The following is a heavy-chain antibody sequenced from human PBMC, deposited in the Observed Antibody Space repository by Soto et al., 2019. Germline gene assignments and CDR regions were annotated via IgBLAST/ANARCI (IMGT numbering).Heavy chain of an antibody. CDR3: ARETHRYYDFWSGYYDYFDY. CDR2: ISAYNGNT. CDR1: GYTFTSYG. V-gene: IGHV1-18*01. J-gene: IGHJ4*02. D-gene: IGHD3-3*01. Sequence: QVQLVQSGAEVKKPGASVKVSCKASGYTFTSYGISWVRQAPGQGLEWMGWISAYNGNTNYAQKLQGRVTMTTDTSTSTAYMELRSLRSDDTAVYYCARETHRYYDFWSGYYDYFDYWGQGTLVTVSS.